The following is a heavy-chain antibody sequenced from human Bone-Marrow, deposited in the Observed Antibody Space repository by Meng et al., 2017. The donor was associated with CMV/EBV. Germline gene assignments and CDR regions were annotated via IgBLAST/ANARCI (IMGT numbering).Heavy chain of an antibody. CDR2: MNPNSGNT. Sequence: SCNASGNTFTSYDINWMRQATGQGLEWMGWMNPNSGNTGYAQKFQGRVTITRNTSISTAYMELSSLRSEDTAVYYCAARNRNQGFDYWGQGTLVTVSS. CDR3: AARNRNQGFDY. D-gene: IGHD1-14*01. J-gene: IGHJ4*02. CDR1: GNTFTSYD. V-gene: IGHV1-8*03.